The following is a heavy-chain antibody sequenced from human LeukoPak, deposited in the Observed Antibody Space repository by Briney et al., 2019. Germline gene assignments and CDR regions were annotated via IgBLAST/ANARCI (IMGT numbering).Heavy chain of an antibody. J-gene: IGHJ2*01. V-gene: IGHV3-48*01. Sequence: GGSLRLSCAASGFTLSGYSMNWVRQAPGKGLEWVSYITISSSTIYYADSVKGRFTISRDNSKNTLYLQMNSLRAEDTAVYYCARDRWELLLLWYFDLWGRGTLVTVSS. CDR2: ITISSSTI. CDR1: GFTLSGYS. CDR3: ARDRWELLLLWYFDL. D-gene: IGHD1-26*01.